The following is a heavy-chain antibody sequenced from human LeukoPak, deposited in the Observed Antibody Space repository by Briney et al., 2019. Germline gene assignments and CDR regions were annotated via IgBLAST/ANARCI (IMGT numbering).Heavy chain of an antibody. D-gene: IGHD2-2*01. V-gene: IGHV4-4*07. J-gene: IGHJ4*02. Sequence: PSETLSLTCTVSGGSISSYYWSWIRQPAGKGLEWIGRIYTSGSTNYNPSLKSRVTISVDTSKNQFSLKLSSVTAADTAVYYCARVVRYCSSTSCSSFDYWGQGTLVTVSS. CDR2: IYTSGST. CDR3: ARVVRYCSSTSCSSFDY. CDR1: GGSISSYY.